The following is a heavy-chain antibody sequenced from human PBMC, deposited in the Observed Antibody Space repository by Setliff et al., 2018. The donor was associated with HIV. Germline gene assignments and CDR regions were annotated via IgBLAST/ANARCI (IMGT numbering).Heavy chain of an antibody. J-gene: IGHJ6*02. V-gene: IGHV3-11*03. CDR1: GFTFSDYY. CDR2: ISSSSSYT. CDR3: ARSFPYYYESSGLYAMDV. D-gene: IGHD3-22*01. Sequence: GGSLRLSCAASGFTFSDYYMSWIRQAPGKGLEWVSYISSSSSYTNYADSVKGRFTISRDNAKNSLYLQMNSLRAEDTAIYFCARSFPYYYESSGLYAMDVWGQGTTVTVSS.